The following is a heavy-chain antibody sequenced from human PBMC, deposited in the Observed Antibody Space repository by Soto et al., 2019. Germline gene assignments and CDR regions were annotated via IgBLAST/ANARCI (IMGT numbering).Heavy chain of an antibody. V-gene: IGHV4-31*03. CDR2: IYYSGIT. CDR3: ARRAKFAEFGADWFDP. CDR1: GDSITRGGYY. Sequence: QVQLQESGPELLKPSQTLSLTCTVSGDSITRGGYYWSWIRQHPGKGLEWIGFIYYSGITYYKPSLKSRLTISLDPSKNQFYLKLTSMTAADTAVYYCARRAKFAEFGADWFDPWGQGTLVTVSS. D-gene: IGHD3-10*01. J-gene: IGHJ5*02.